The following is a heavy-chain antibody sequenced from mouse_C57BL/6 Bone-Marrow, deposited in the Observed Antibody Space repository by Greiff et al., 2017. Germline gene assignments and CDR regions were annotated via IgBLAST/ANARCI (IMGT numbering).Heavy chain of an antibody. V-gene: IGHV1-50*01. CDR3: AVYYGNYAVDY. D-gene: IGHD2-1*01. CDR1: GYTFTSYW. Sequence: QVHVKQPGAELVKPGASVKLSCKASGYTFTSYWMQWVKQRPGQGLEWIGEIDPSDSYTNYNQKFKGKATLTVDTSSSTAYMQLSSLTSEDSAVSYCAVYYGNYAVDYWGQGTTLTVSS. CDR2: IDPSDSYT. J-gene: IGHJ2*01.